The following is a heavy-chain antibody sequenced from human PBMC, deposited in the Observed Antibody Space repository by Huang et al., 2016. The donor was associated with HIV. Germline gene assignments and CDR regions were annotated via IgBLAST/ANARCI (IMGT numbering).Heavy chain of an antibody. CDR1: GYTFSTYS. Sequence: EVQLVESGGSLAQPGGSLRLSCVASGYTFSTYSMNWVRQAPGKGLGWVSNISKNSGDTSYAESVKGRFTVSRDNVKNSLYLQMNRLRVEDTAMYYCVRDSSSGLQLRYWGQGALVIVS. CDR3: VRDSSSGLQLRY. J-gene: IGHJ4*02. CDR2: ISKNSGDT. V-gene: IGHV3-48*01. D-gene: IGHD3-22*01.